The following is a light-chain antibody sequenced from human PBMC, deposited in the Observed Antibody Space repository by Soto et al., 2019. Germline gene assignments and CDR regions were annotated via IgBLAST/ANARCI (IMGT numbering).Light chain of an antibody. Sequence: ETVMTQSLATLSVSPGETATLSCRASQNINSNLAWYQQKPGQAPRLLIYGASTRATGIPDRFSGGGSGTEFTLTISSLQSEDFAVYSCQQYNNWPRGTFGQGTKLEIK. CDR2: GAS. J-gene: IGKJ2*02. CDR3: QQYNNWPRGT. V-gene: IGKV3-15*01. CDR1: QNINSN.